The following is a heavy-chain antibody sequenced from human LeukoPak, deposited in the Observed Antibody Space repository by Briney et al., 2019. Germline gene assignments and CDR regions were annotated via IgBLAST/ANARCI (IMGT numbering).Heavy chain of an antibody. CDR1: GGTFSSYA. CDR2: IIPIFGTA. V-gene: IGHV1-69*01. CDR3: ASSLYDIVVVVAANNWFDP. Sequence: SVNVSCKASGGTFSSYAISWVRQAPGQGLEWMGGIIPIFGTANYAQKFQGRVTITADESTSTAYMELSSLRSEDTAVYYCASSLYDIVVVVAANNWFDPWGQGTLVTISS. J-gene: IGHJ5*02. D-gene: IGHD2-15*01.